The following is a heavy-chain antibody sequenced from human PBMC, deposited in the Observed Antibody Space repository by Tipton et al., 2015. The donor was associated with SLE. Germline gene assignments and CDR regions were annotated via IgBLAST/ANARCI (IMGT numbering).Heavy chain of an antibody. CDR3: ARRGGDYLWYFDL. D-gene: IGHD4-17*01. CDR1: GDSTRNSY. J-gene: IGHJ2*01. V-gene: IGHV4-4*08. Sequence: TLSLTCTVSGDSTRNSYWAWIRQSPGKGLEWVGYIFPGGATDYNPSLKSRATISVDTSKNQFSLKFTSVTAADTAVYYCARRGGDYLWYFDLWGRGTLVTVSS. CDR2: IFPGGAT.